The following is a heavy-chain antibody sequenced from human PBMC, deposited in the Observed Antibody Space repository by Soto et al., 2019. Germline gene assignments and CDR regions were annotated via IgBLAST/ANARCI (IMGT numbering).Heavy chain of an antibody. Sequence: ASVKVSCKASGYTLTGYYMHWVRQAKGQGLEWMGWINPNSGGTNYAQKFQGWVTMTRDTSISTAYMELSSLRSEDTAVYYCARERLSDYPADYGGNSPFDYWGQGTLVTVSS. CDR2: INPNSGGT. J-gene: IGHJ4*02. V-gene: IGHV1-2*04. D-gene: IGHD4-17*01. CDR3: ARERLSDYPADYGGNSPFDY. CDR1: GYTLTGYY.